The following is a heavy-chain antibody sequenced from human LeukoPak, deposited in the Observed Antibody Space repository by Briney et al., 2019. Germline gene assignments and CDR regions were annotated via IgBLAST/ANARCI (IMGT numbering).Heavy chain of an antibody. CDR2: ISYDGSNK. CDR1: GFTLSSCG. CDR3: AKPAGHMSYYGSGSYFDP. D-gene: IGHD3-10*01. V-gene: IGHV3-30*18. J-gene: IGHJ5*02. Sequence: GGSLRLSCAASGFTLSSCGMHWVRQAPGKGLEWVAVISYDGSNKYYADSVKGRFTISRDNSKNTLYLQMNSLRAEDTAVYYCAKPAGHMSYYGSGSYFDPWGQGTLVTVSS.